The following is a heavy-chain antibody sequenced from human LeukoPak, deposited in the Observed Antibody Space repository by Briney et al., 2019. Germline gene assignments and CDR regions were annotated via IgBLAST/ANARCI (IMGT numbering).Heavy chain of an antibody. CDR3: ASRGGGVVPAAPYYFDY. Sequence: APVKVSCKASGGTFSSYAISWVRQAPGQGLEWMGGIIPIFGTANYAQKFQGRVTITADKSTSTAYMELSSLRSEDTAVYYYASRGGGVVPAAPYYFDYWGQGTLVTVSS. J-gene: IGHJ4*02. CDR2: IIPIFGTA. D-gene: IGHD2-2*01. CDR1: GGTFSSYA. V-gene: IGHV1-69*06.